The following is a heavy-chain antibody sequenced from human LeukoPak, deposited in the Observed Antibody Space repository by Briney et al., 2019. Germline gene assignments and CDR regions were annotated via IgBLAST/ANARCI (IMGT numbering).Heavy chain of an antibody. J-gene: IGHJ6*03. Sequence: SETLSLTCAVYGGSFSGYYWSWIRQPPGKGLEWIGEINHCGSTNYDPSLKSRVTISVDTSKNQFSLKLSSVTAADTAVYYCARRRYCSSTSCYTPAYYYYMDVWGKGTTVTVSS. D-gene: IGHD2-2*02. CDR3: ARRRYCSSTSCYTPAYYYYMDV. CDR2: INHCGST. V-gene: IGHV4-34*01. CDR1: GGSFSGYY.